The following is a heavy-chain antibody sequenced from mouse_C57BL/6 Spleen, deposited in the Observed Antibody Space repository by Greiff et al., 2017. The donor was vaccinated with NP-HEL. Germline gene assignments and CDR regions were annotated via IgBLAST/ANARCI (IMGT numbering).Heavy chain of an antibody. D-gene: IGHD1-1*01. CDR1: GFTFSSYA. CDR2: ISDGGSYT. J-gene: IGHJ4*01. CDR3: ASLITTVVADY. Sequence: EVKLMESGGGLVKPGGSLKLSCAASGFTFSSYAMSWVRQTPEKRLEWVATISDGGSYTYYPDNVKGRFTISRDNAKNNLYLQMSHLKSEDTAMYYCASLITTVVADYWGQGTSVTVSS. V-gene: IGHV5-4*03.